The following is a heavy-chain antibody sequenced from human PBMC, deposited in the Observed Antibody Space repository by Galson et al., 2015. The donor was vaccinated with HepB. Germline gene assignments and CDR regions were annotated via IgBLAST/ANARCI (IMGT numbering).Heavy chain of an antibody. J-gene: IGHJ6*02. CDR3: AKGDVWGSAALNYGMDV. V-gene: IGHV3-23*01. CDR1: GFTFNSYA. Sequence: SLRLSCAASGFTFNSYAMTWVRQAPGKGLEWVAAIGGGGSTSYAESVKGRFTISRDNPKNMVFLQMYSLRAEDTAVYYCAKGDVWGSAALNYGMDVWGQGTTVTVSS. CDR2: IGGGGST. D-gene: IGHD3-16*01.